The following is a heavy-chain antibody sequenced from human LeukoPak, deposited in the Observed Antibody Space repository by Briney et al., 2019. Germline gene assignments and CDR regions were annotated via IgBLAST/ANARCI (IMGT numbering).Heavy chain of an antibody. CDR2: MSGSGSRT. D-gene: IGHD3-10*01. CDR1: GFTFTNYA. J-gene: IGHJ4*02. Sequence: GGSLRLSCAASGFTFTNYAMSWVRHAPGKGLEWVSGMSGSGSRTYYADSVKGRFTISRDNSKNMLYLQMNSLRAEDTALYYCAKDLEAYYYADIDYWGQGTLVTVSS. V-gene: IGHV3-23*01. CDR3: AKDLEAYYYADIDY.